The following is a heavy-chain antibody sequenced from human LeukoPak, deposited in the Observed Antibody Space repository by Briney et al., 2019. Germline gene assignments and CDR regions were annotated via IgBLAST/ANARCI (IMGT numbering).Heavy chain of an antibody. D-gene: IGHD3-10*01. V-gene: IGHV6-1*01. CDR3: TGGGLVRGLQHWFDP. CDR2: IYYRSKWYI. CDR1: GDSVSGGSAG. Sequence: SQTLSLTCSISGDSVSGGSAGWNWIRQSPSRGLEWLGRIYYRSKWYIDYATSVRSRITINPDTSRNQFSLQLNSVTHDDTAVYYCTGGGLVRGLQHWFDPWGQGILVTASS. J-gene: IGHJ5*02.